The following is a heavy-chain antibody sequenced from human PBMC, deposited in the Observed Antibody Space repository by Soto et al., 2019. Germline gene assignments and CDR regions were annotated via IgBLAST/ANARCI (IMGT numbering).Heavy chain of an antibody. CDR1: GFSFSDYT. D-gene: IGHD2-15*01. CDR3: ATDSVRGIAATTPYYFDY. V-gene: IGHV3-21*01. CDR2: ISSGSTYI. J-gene: IGHJ4*02. Sequence: EVQLVESGGGLVKPGGSLRLSCATSGFSFSDYTMNWVRQAPGKGLEWVAFISSGSTYIYYADSVKGRFTISRDNAKKSLSLPRNSLRAEDSAVYYWATDSVRGIAATTPYYFDYWGKGTLVTVSS.